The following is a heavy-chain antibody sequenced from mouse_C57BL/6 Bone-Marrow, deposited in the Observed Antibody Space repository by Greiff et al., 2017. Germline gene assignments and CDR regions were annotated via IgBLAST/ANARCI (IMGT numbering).Heavy chain of an antibody. CDR2: INPNNGGT. V-gene: IGHV1-26*01. CDR3: ARSDLFITTVVATRYFDV. Sequence: VQLQQSGPELVKPGASVKISCKASGYTFTDYYMNWVKQSNGKSLEWIGDINPNNGGTSYNQKFKGKATLTVDKSSSTAYIELLSLTSEDAAVYYCARSDLFITTVVATRYFDVWGTGTTVTVSS. D-gene: IGHD1-1*01. J-gene: IGHJ1*03. CDR1: GYTFTDYY.